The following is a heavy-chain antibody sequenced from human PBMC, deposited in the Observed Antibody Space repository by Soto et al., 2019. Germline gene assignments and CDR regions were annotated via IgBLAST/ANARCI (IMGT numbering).Heavy chain of an antibody. V-gene: IGHV4-31*03. J-gene: IGHJ6*02. Sequence: SETLSLTCTVSGGSISSGGYYWSWIRQHPGKGLEWIGYIYYSGSTYYNPSLKSRVTISVDTSKNQFSLKLSSVTAADTAVYYCAREPYDFWSGYRGLDYYYGMDVWGQGTTVTVSS. CDR2: IYYSGST. CDR1: GGSISSGGYY. D-gene: IGHD3-3*01. CDR3: AREPYDFWSGYRGLDYYYGMDV.